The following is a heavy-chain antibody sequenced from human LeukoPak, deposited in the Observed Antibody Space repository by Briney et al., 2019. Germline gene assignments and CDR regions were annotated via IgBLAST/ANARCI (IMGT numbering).Heavy chain of an antibody. CDR3: ARDRPGIAVAGDAFDI. J-gene: IGHJ3*02. CDR2: TYNRGST. V-gene: IGHV4-59*01. D-gene: IGHD6-19*01. CDR1: GGSISSYY. Sequence: TSETLSLTCTVSGGSISSYYWSWIRQPPGKGLEWIGYTYNRGSTNYNPSLKGRVTILVDTSKNQFSLKLRSVTAADTAVYYCARDRPGIAVAGDAFDIWGQGTLVTVSS.